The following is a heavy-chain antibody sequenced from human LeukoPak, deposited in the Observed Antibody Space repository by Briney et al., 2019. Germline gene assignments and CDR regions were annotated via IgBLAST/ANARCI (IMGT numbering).Heavy chain of an antibody. CDR1: GYTFTDYF. Sequence: ASVKVSCKTSGYTFTDYFVHWVRQAPGQGLEWMGWINPNSGGTEYAQKFLGRVTMTRDTSISTAYMELSRLRSDDTAVYFCAREYYYDSSGYSVDYYYYGMDVWGQGITVTVSS. J-gene: IGHJ6*02. D-gene: IGHD3-22*01. CDR2: INPNSGGT. CDR3: AREYYYDSSGYSVDYYYYGMDV. V-gene: IGHV1-2*02.